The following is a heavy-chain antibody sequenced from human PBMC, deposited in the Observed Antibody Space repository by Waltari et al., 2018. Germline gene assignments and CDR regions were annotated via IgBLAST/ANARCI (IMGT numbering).Heavy chain of an antibody. CDR3: SVSLNY. J-gene: IGHJ4*02. V-gene: IGHV3-7*01. Sequence: EVQLVESGGGLVQPGGSLRLSCAASGFTFSNYWMDWVRQAPGKGLEWVANIKQDGSESHYVDSVKGRFTISRDNAQNLLYMQMNSLRAGDTAAYYCSVSLNYWGQGTLVTVSS. CDR1: GFTFSNYW. CDR2: IKQDGSES.